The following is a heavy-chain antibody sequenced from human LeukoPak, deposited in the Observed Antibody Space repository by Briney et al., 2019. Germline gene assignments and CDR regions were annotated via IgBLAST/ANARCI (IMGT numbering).Heavy chain of an antibody. V-gene: IGHV3-33*01. D-gene: IGHD3-22*01. CDR1: GFNFRSQG. CDR2: AYDDASNQ. CDR3: ATGGRYYYDQ. J-gene: IGHJ4*02. Sequence: GTSLRLSCAASGFNFRSQGMHWVRQAPGKGLEWVAVAYDDASNQYYADSVKGRFTVSKGNSKNTLYIQMNSLRAEDTAVYYCATGGRYYYDQWGQGTLVAVSS.